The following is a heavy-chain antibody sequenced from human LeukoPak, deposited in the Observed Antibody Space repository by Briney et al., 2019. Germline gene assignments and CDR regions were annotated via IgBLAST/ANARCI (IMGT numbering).Heavy chain of an antibody. D-gene: IGHD4-17*01. Sequence: SETLSLTCTVSGGSISSYYWSWIRQPPGKGLEWIGYIYYSGSTNYNPSFKSRVTISVDTSKNQFSLKLSSVTAADTAVYYCARDRRDYGDAYFDYWGQGTLVTVSS. J-gene: IGHJ4*02. CDR1: GGSISSYY. CDR3: ARDRRDYGDAYFDY. V-gene: IGHV4-59*01. CDR2: IYYSGST.